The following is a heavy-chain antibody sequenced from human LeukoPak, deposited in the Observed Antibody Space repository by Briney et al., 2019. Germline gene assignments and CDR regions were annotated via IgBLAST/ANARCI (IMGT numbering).Heavy chain of an antibody. CDR3: ARSPSIQLWLRYAFDI. J-gene: IGHJ3*02. CDR2: IYYSGST. V-gene: IGHV4-59*01. CDR1: GGSISGYY. Sequence: SETLSLTCTVSGGSISGYYWSWIRQPPGKGLEWIGYIYYSGSTNYNPSLKSRVTISVDTSKNQFSLKLSSVTAADTAVYYCARSPSIQLWLRYAFDIWGQGTMVTVSS. D-gene: IGHD5-18*01.